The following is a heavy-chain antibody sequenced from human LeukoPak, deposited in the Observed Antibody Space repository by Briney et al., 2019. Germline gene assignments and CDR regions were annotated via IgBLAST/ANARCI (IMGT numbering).Heavy chain of an antibody. CDR1: GFTFSDYS. CDR3: VRDPDALDF. Sequence: GGSLRLSCAASGFTFSDYSMNWVGQAPGKGLEWVAYIRSSGSPIYYADSVKGRFTISRDNAKNSLYLQMNSLRDEDTAVYYCVRDPDALDFWGQGTPVTVSS. CDR2: IRSSGSPI. V-gene: IGHV3-48*02. J-gene: IGHJ4*02.